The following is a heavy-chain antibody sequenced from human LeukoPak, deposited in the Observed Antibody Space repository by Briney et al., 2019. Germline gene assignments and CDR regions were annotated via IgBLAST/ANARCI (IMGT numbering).Heavy chain of an antibody. V-gene: IGHV4-34*01. CDR3: ARGGFWGGCCPLASPPLFDY. J-gene: IGHJ4*02. CDR1: GGSFSGYY. CDR2: INHSGSS. D-gene: IGHD3-3*01. Sequence: KSSETLSLTCAVYGGSFSGYYWSWVRQPPGKGLEWIGEINHSGSSNYNPSLKSRVTISVDTSKNQFSLKLSSVTAADTSVYYCARGGFWGGCCPLASPPLFDYWGQGTLVTVSS.